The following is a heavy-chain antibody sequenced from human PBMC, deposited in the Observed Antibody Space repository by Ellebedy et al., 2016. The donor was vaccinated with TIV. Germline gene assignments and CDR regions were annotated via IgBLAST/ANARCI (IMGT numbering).Heavy chain of an antibody. CDR2: ISGSGGST. J-gene: IGHJ4*02. V-gene: IGHV3-23*01. CDR1: GFTFSTFG. Sequence: GGSLRLSCAASGFTFSTFGFHWVRQAPGKGLEWVSAISGSGGSTYYADSVKGRFTISRDNSKNTLYLQMNSLRAEDTAVYYCAKRSSGWYYFDYWGQGTLVTVSS. D-gene: IGHD6-19*01. CDR3: AKRSSGWYYFDY.